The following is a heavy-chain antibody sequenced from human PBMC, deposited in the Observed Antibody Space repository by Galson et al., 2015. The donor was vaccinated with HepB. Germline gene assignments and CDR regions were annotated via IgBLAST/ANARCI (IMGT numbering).Heavy chain of an antibody. Sequence: SVKVSCKASGGTFSSYAISWVRQAPGQGLEWMGGIIPIFGTANYAQKFQGRVTITADESTSTAYMELSSLRSEDTAVYYCARGMKNGYEEGDVWGQGTTVPVSS. V-gene: IGHV1-69*13. CDR1: GGTFSSYA. J-gene: IGHJ6*02. CDR2: IIPIFGTA. D-gene: IGHD5-12*01. CDR3: ARGMKNGYEEGDV.